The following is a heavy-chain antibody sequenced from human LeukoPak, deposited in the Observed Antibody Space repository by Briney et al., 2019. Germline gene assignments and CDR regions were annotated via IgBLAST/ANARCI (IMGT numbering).Heavy chain of an antibody. D-gene: IGHD6-6*01. V-gene: IGHV3-74*01. CDR2: INSDGSST. CDR1: GFTFSSYW. CDR3: ARDPYIVARPVAHWFDP. J-gene: IGHJ5*02. Sequence: PGGSLRLSCAASGFTFSSYWMHWVRQGPGKGLVWVSRINSDGSSTSYADSVKGRFTISRDNAKNSLFLQMDGLRADDTAVYYCARDPYIVARPVAHWFDPWGQGTLVTVSS.